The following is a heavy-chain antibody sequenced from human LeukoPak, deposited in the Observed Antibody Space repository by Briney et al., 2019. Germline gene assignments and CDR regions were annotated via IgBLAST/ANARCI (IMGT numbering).Heavy chain of an antibody. Sequence: GGSLRLSCAASGFTFSSYAMSWVRQAPGKGLEWVSAICGSGGSTYYADPVKGRFTISRDNSKNTLYLQMNSLRAEDTAVYYCAKDREGGSYSNNYFDYWGQGTLVTVSS. CDR1: GFTFSSYA. CDR2: ICGSGGST. D-gene: IGHD1-26*01. CDR3: AKDREGGSYSNNYFDY. J-gene: IGHJ4*02. V-gene: IGHV3-23*01.